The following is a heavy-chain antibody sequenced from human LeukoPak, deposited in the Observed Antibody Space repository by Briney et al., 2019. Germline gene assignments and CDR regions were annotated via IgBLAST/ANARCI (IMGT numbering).Heavy chain of an antibody. CDR2: MNRNSGNT. Sequence: GASVKVSCKASGYTFTSYDINWVRQASAQGLEWMRWMNRNSGNTGYAQKLQGRVTMTRNTSISTAYMELSSLRSEDTAVYYCARGFGDYGDYVDYWGQGTLVTVSS. D-gene: IGHD4-17*01. V-gene: IGHV1-8*01. J-gene: IGHJ4*02. CDR3: ARGFGDYGDYVDY. CDR1: GYTFTSYD.